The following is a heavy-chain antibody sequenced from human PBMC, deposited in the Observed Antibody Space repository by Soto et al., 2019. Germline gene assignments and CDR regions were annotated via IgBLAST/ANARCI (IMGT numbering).Heavy chain of an antibody. CDR3: AKDAFTSGSSSHYYYYGMDV. CDR2: ISGSGGST. CDR1: GFTFSSYA. D-gene: IGHD6-6*01. V-gene: IGHV3-23*01. J-gene: IGHJ6*02. Sequence: GGSLRLSCAASGFTFSSYAMSWVRQAPGKGLEWVSAISGSGGSTYYADSVKGRFTISRDNSKNTLYLQMNSLRAEDTAVYYCAKDAFTSGSSSHYYYYGMDVWGQGTTVTVSS.